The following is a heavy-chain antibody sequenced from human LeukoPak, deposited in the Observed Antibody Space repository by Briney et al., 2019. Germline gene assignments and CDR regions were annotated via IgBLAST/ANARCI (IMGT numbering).Heavy chain of an antibody. V-gene: IGHV4-4*07. J-gene: IGHJ4*02. CDR1: GDSISSYY. CDR2: IYSSGST. CDR3: AREYDDYAAGY. D-gene: IGHD4-17*01. Sequence: PSETLSLTCTVFGDSISSYYWSWIRQPAGKGLEWIGRIYSSGSTNYNPSLKSRVTMSVDTSKNQFSLKLRFVTAADTAVYYCAREYDDYAAGYWGQGTLVTVSS.